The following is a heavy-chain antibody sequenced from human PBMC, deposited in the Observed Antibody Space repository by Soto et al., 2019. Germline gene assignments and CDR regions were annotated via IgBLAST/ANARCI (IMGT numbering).Heavy chain of an antibody. V-gene: IGHV1-18*01. CDR2: ISAYNGNT. CDR1: GYTFTSYG. CDR3: ARDNPRPKWLALNDAFDI. J-gene: IGHJ3*02. D-gene: IGHD6-19*01. Sequence: ASVKVSCKASGYTFTSYGISWVRQAPGQGLEWMGWISAYNGNTNYAQKLQGRVTMTTDTSTSTAYMELRSLRSDDTAVYYCARDNPRPKWLALNDAFDIWGQGTMVTVS.